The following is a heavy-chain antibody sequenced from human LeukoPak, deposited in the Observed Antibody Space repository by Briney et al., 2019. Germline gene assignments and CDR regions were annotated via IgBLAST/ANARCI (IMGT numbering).Heavy chain of an antibody. Sequence: NPSETLCLTCTVSGDSISDYYWNWIRQPPGKGLEGIGYIYYSGSTNYSPSLKSRVTISVDTSKKQFSLKLSSVTAADTAIYYCARRRKVPAPRAGDAFDIWGQGTMVTVSS. CDR2: IYYSGST. D-gene: IGHD2-21*02. CDR3: ARRRKVPAPRAGDAFDI. CDR1: GDSISDYY. J-gene: IGHJ3*02. V-gene: IGHV4-59*08.